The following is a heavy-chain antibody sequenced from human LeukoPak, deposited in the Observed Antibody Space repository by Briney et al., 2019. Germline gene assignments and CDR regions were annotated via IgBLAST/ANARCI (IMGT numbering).Heavy chain of an antibody. Sequence: TGGSLRLSCAASGFTFSSYGMHWVRQAPGKGREWVAVISYDAMNKYYADSVKGRFTISRDNSEKTLHLQMNSLRTEDTAVYYCAKDTPFGESPPYHYYGMDVWGQGTTVSVSS. D-gene: IGHD3-10*01. CDR1: GFTFSSYG. J-gene: IGHJ6*02. CDR3: AKDTPFGESPPYHYYGMDV. CDR2: ISYDAMNK. V-gene: IGHV3-30*18.